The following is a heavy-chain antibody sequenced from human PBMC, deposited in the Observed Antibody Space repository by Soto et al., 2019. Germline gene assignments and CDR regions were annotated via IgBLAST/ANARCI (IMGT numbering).Heavy chain of an antibody. D-gene: IGHD5-12*01. J-gene: IGHJ4*02. CDR3: VRIRRGDGYTFGY. CDR2: INIDGSTT. CDR1: GFSLSNYW. Sequence: EVQLVESGGVSVQPGGSLRLSCAASGFSLSNYWMHWVRQAPGKGLVWVSRINIDGSTTTYADSVKGRFTISRDNAKNTLYLQMNSLRDEDTAVYYCVRIRRGDGYTFGYWGQGTLVTVPS. V-gene: IGHV3-74*01.